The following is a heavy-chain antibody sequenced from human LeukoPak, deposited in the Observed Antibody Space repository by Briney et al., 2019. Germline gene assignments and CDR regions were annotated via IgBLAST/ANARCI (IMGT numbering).Heavy chain of an antibody. CDR1: GFPLTAYY. Sequence: ASVKVSCKASGFPLTAYYIHWVRQAPGQGLEWMGRIYPNSGGSKYAQRFQGRVTMTWDTSIATVYMQLSRLTSDDTAVYYCARDWRGPDRTPAANWFDPWGQGTLVTVSS. J-gene: IGHJ5*02. CDR2: IYPNSGGS. CDR3: ARDWRGPDRTPAANWFDP. V-gene: IGHV1-2*06. D-gene: IGHD2-2*01.